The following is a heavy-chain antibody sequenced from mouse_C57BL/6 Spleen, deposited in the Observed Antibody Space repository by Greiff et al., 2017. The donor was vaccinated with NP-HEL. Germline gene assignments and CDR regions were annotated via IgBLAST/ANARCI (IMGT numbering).Heavy chain of an antibody. V-gene: IGHV5-9-1*02. CDR3: TREAYYYGSSYYAMDY. CDR1: GFTFSSYA. Sequence: EVMLVESGEGLVKPGGSLKLSCAASGFTFSSYAMSWVRQTPEKRLEWVAYISSGGDYIYYADTVTGRFTISSYNARHTLYLQMSSLKSEDTAMYYCTREAYYYGSSYYAMDYWGQGTSVTVSS. J-gene: IGHJ4*01. D-gene: IGHD1-1*01. CDR2: ISSGGDYI.